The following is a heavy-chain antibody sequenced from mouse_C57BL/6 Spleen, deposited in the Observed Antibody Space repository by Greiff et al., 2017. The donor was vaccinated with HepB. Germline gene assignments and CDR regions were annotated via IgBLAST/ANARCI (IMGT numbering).Heavy chain of an antibody. CDR1: GYTFTSYW. V-gene: IGHV1-69*01. J-gene: IGHJ2*01. D-gene: IGHD1-1*01. Sequence: VQLQQPGAELVMPGASVKLSCKASGYTFTSYWMHWVKQRPGQGLEWIGEIDPSDSYTNYNQKFKGKSTLTVDKSSSTAYMQLSSLTSEDSAVYYCARSYYGSSYNYSGQGTTLTVSS. CDR3: ARSYYGSSYNY. CDR2: IDPSDSYT.